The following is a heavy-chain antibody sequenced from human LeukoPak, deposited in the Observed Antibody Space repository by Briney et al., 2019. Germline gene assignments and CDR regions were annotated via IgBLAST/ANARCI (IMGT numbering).Heavy chain of an antibody. CDR2: ISTSSSYI. J-gene: IGHJ6*04. V-gene: IGHV3-21*01. CDR3: AELGITMIGGV. D-gene: IGHD3-10*02. CDR1: GFTFSSYN. Sequence: GGSLRLSCAASGFTFSSYNMNWVRQAPGKGLEWVSSISTSSSYIYYADSLKGRFTISRDNAKNSLYLQMNSLRAEDTAVYYCAELGITMIGGVWGKGTTVTISS.